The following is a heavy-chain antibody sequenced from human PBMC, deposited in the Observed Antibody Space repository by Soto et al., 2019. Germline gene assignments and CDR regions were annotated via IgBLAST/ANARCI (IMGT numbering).Heavy chain of an antibody. CDR3: AREGGSSGEYYYGMDV. J-gene: IGHJ6*02. CDR2: ISYDGSNK. D-gene: IGHD1-26*01. Sequence: QVQLVESGGGVVQPGRSLRLSCAASGFTFSSYAMHWVRQAPGKGLEWVAVISYDGSNKYYADSVKGRFTISRDNSKNTLYLQMNSLRAEDTAVYYCAREGGSSGEYYYGMDVWGQGTTVTVSS. CDR1: GFTFSSYA. V-gene: IGHV3-30-3*01.